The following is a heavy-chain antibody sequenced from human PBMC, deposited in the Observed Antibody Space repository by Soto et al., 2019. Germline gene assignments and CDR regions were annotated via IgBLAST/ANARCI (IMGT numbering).Heavy chain of an antibody. J-gene: IGHJ6*02. CDR1: GYTFTGYY. CDR3: ARAKEARVNYDFWSGYYTTGRDYYYYGMDV. D-gene: IGHD3-3*01. CDR2: INPNSGGT. Sequence: ASVKVSCKASGYTFTGYYMHWVRQAPGQGLEWKGWINPNSGGTNYAQKFQGWVTMTRDTSISTAYMELSRLRSDDTAVYYCARAKEARVNYDFWSGYYTTGRDYYYYGMDVWGQGTTVTVSS. V-gene: IGHV1-2*04.